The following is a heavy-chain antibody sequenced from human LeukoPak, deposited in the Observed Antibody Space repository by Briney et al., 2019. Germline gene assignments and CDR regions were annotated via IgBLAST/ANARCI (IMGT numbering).Heavy chain of an antibody. CDR2: IRYDGSNK. J-gene: IGHJ4*02. CDR1: GFTFSSYG. V-gene: IGHV3-30*02. D-gene: IGHD2-2*01. Sequence: GGSLRLSCAASGFTFSSYGMHWVRQAPGKGLEWVAFIRYDGSNKYYADSVKGRFTISRDNSKNTLYLQMNSLRAEDTAVYYCANEGYCSSTSCLPNFDYWGQGTLVTVSS. CDR3: ANEGYCSSTSCLPNFDY.